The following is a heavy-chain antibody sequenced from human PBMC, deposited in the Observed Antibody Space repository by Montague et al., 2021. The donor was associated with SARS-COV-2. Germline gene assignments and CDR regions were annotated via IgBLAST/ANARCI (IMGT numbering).Heavy chain of an antibody. Sequence: SLSLSCAASGFTFSSYAMHWVRQAPGKGLEWVAVISYDGSNKYYADSVKGRFTISRDNSKNTLYLQMNSLRAEDTAVYYCARESLYYDSSGYYYVDAFDIWGQGTMVTVSS. V-gene: IGHV3-30-3*01. J-gene: IGHJ3*02. CDR2: ISYDGSNK. D-gene: IGHD3-22*01. CDR3: ARESLYYDSSGYYYVDAFDI. CDR1: GFTFSSYA.